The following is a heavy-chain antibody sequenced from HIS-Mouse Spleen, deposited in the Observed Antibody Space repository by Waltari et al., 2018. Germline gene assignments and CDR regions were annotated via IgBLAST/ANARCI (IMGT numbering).Heavy chain of an antibody. CDR3: AREIPYSSSWYDWYFDL. J-gene: IGHJ2*01. CDR1: GGSISSCSYY. V-gene: IGHV4-39*07. Sequence: QLQLQESGPGLVKPSETLSLTCTVSGGSISSCSYYWGWIHQPPGKGLEWIGSIYYSGSTYYNPSLKSRVTISVDTSKNQFSLKLSSVTAADTAVYYCAREIPYSSSWYDWYFDLWGRGTLVTVSS. CDR2: IYYSGST. D-gene: IGHD6-13*01.